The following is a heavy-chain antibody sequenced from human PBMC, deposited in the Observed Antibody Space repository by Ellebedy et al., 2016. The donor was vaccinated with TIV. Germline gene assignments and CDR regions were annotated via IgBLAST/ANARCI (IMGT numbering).Heavy chain of an antibody. Sequence: MPSETLSLTFAFFCASVTNSSYWLLWVRPSPGKVLAWLGDVSHRGHNNYTPSLKSRVTISLVESKNQISLRLTSVTAADTAVYYCARARDNGNLNWGQGTLVTGSS. V-gene: IGHV4-4*02. CDR2: VSHRGHN. J-gene: IGHJ4*02. CDR1: CASVTNSSYW. CDR3: ARARDNGNLN. D-gene: IGHD1-1*01.